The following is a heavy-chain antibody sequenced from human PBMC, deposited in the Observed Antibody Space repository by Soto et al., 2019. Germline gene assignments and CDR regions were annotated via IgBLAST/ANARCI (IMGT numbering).Heavy chain of an antibody. D-gene: IGHD6-19*01. Sequence: SETLALTCTVSGGSISSYYWRWIRQPPGKGLEWIGYIYYSGSTNYNPSLKSRVTISVDTSKNQFSLKLSSVTAADTAVYYCARHPPVAAKINCFDPWGQGTLVTVSS. J-gene: IGHJ5*01. CDR3: ARHPPVAAKINCFDP. CDR1: GGSISSYY. V-gene: IGHV4-59*08. CDR2: IYYSGST.